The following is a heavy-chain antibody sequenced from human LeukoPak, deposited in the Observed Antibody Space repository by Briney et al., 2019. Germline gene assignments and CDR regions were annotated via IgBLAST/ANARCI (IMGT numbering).Heavy chain of an antibody. CDR2: IYYSGST. CDR3: ARGEGGIADNWFDP. Sequence: SETLSLTCTVSGGSISSYYWSWIRQPPGKGLEWIGYIYYSGSTNYNPSLKSRVTISVDTSKNQFSLKLSSVTAADTAVYYCARGEGGIADNWFDPWGQGTLVTVSS. CDR1: GGSISSYY. J-gene: IGHJ5*02. V-gene: IGHV4-59*01. D-gene: IGHD6-13*01.